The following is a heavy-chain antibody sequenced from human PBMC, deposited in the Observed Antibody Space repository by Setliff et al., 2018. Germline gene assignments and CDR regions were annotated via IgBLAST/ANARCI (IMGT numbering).Heavy chain of an antibody. CDR1: GYTLTELS. V-gene: IGHV1-24*01. CDR3: ARGKWFRLDKSAWSHWFDP. CDR2: FDPEDGET. Sequence: ASVKVSCKVSGYTLTELSRHWVRQAPGKGLEWMGGFDPEDGETIYAQKCQGRVTMTEDTSTDTAYMELSSLRSEDTAVYYCARGKWFRLDKSAWSHWFDPWGQGTLVTVSS. D-gene: IGHD5-12*01. J-gene: IGHJ5*02.